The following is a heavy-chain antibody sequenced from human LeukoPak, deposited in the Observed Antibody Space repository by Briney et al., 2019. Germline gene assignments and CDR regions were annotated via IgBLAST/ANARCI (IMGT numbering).Heavy chain of an antibody. Sequence: SETLSLTCAVYSGSFSGYYWSWIRQPPGKGLEWLGEINHSGSTNYNPSLKSRVTISVDTSKNQFSLKLTSVTVADTALYYCARHTWRITTPNWFDPWGQGTLVTVSS. J-gene: IGHJ5*02. CDR3: ARHTWRITTPNWFDP. CDR2: INHSGST. CDR1: SGSFSGYY. D-gene: IGHD3-3*01. V-gene: IGHV4-34*01.